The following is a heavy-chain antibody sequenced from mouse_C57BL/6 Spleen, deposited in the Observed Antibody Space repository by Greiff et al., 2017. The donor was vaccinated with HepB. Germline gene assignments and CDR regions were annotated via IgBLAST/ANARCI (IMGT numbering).Heavy chain of an antibody. CDR1: GFTFSDYG. J-gene: IGHJ3*01. V-gene: IGHV5-17*01. CDR2: ISSGSSTI. D-gene: IGHD2-5*01. CDR3: ARDSNYVRFAY. Sequence: EVQGVESGGGLVKPGGSLKLSCAASGFTFSDYGMHWVRQAPEKGLEWVAYISSGSSTIYYADTVKGRFTISRDNAKNTLFLQMTSLRSEDTAMYYCARDSNYVRFAYWGQGTLVTVSA.